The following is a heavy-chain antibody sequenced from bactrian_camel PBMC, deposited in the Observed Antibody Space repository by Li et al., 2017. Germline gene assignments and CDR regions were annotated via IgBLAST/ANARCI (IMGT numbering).Heavy chain of an antibody. J-gene: IGHJ4*01. D-gene: IGHD1*01. CDR3: SRGFAD. Sequence: DVQLVESGGGLVQAGGSLRLSCAASGFTFSSYDMSWVRQAPGKGLEWVSSITRDGIMTAYADSVKGRFTISRDNTENMLYLQMNSLKSEDTALYYCSRGFADWGQGTQVTVS. CDR2: ITRDGIMT. CDR1: GFTFSSYD. V-gene: IGHV3S40*01.